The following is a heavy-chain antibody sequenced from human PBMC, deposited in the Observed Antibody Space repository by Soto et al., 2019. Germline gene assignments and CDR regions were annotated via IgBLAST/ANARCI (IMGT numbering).Heavy chain of an antibody. J-gene: IGHJ4*02. CDR3: TTVTTPFDY. Sequence: PGGSLRLSCAASGFTFSSYWMFWVRQAPSTGLMWVSRINSDGAITDYADSVRGRFTISRDNAKNTLYLQLNSLRAEDTAVYYCTTVTTPFDYWGQGTLVTVSS. CDR2: INSDGAIT. CDR1: GFTFSSYW. D-gene: IGHD1-1*01. V-gene: IGHV3-74*01.